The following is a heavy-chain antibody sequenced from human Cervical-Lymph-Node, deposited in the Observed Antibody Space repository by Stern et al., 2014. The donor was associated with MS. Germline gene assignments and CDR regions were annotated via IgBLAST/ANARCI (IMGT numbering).Heavy chain of an antibody. CDR2: INPSGDST. J-gene: IGHJ4*02. Sequence: HVQLGQSGPEVKKTGASVKLSCKAPGYTFTSSSMHWVRQAPGQGLEWMGIINPSGDSTTYAPKFQGRVTMTRDTSSSPVYMELSSLGSEDTAVYYCARGQRYFDYWGQGTLVTVSS. CDR3: ARGQRYFDY. V-gene: IGHV1-46*01. CDR1: GYTFTSSS.